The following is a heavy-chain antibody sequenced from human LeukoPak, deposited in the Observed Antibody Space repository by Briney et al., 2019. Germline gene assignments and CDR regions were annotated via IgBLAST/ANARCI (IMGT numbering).Heavy chain of an antibody. CDR2: IYYSGST. CDR1: GGSVSSSNYY. CDR3: ARMGQGVRAYFDY. J-gene: IGHJ4*02. D-gene: IGHD1-26*01. Sequence: PSETLSLTCTVSGGSVSSSNYYWGWIRQAPGKDLEWIGSIYYSGSTYYNPSLKSRVTISVDTPKNRFSLKLRSVTAADTAVYYCARMGQGVRAYFDYWGQGTLVTVSS. V-gene: IGHV4-39*02.